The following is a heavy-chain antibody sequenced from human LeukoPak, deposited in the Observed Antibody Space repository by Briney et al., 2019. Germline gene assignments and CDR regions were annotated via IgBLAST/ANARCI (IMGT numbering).Heavy chain of an antibody. CDR3: ARVVSGSYFSAFDI. CDR2: INPNSGGT. V-gene: IGHV1-2*02. CDR1: GYTFTGYY. D-gene: IGHD1-26*01. Sequence: ASVKVSCTASGYTFTGYYMHWVRQAPGQGLEWMGWINPNSGGTNYAQKFQGRVTMTRDTSISTAYMELSRLRSDDTAVYYCARVVSGSYFSAFDIWGQGTMVTVSS. J-gene: IGHJ3*02.